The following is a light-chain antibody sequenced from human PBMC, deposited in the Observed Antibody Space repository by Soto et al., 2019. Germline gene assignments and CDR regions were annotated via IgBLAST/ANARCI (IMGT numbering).Light chain of an antibody. CDR1: QSVSSN. V-gene: IGKV3-20*01. Sequence: EIVLTQSPVTLSLSPGERATLSCRASQSVSSNLAWYQQKPGQAPRLLIYGASTWATGIPDRFSGGGSGTDFTLTISRLEPEDVAVYYCQQFSSYPLTFGGGTKVDIK. CDR3: QQFSSYPLT. CDR2: GAS. J-gene: IGKJ4*01.